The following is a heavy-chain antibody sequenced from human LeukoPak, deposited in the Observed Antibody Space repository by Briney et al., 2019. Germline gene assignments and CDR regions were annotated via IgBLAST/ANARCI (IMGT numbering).Heavy chain of an antibody. Sequence: VASVKVSCKASGGTFSSYAISWVRQAPGQGLEWMGIINPSGGSTSYAQKFQGRVTMTRDTSTSTVYMELSSLRSEDTAVYYCARAPLKYWGQGTLVTVSS. CDR3: ARAPLKY. J-gene: IGHJ4*02. CDR1: GGTFSSYA. CDR2: INPSGGST. V-gene: IGHV1-46*01.